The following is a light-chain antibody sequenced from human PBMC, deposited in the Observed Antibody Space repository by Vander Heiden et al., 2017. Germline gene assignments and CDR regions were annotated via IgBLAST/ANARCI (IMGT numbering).Light chain of an antibody. CDR3: RLSYSTPYT. CDR2: AAS. V-gene: IGKV1-39*01. CDR1: PSISSY. Sequence: DIQMNQSPSSLSASVGDRITLTCRASPSISSYLNWYQQKPGKAPKLLDYAASRLQRCVPSRLTVSVSGIDLTLSVSSRQPIYFATSYCRLSYSTPYTFGPGTKVEIK. J-gene: IGKJ2*01.